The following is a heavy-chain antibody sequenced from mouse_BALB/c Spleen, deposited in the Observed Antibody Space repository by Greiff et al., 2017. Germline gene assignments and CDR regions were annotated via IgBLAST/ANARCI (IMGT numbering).Heavy chain of an antibody. J-gene: IGHJ3*01. D-gene: IGHD2-4*01. Sequence: VQLQQSAAELARPGASVKMSCKASGYTFTSYTMHWVKQRPGQGLEWIGYINPSSGYTEYNQKFKDKTTLTADKSSSTAYMQLSSLTSEDSAVYYCARSTMITWFAYWGQGTLVTVSA. CDR2: INPSSGYT. V-gene: IGHV1-4*02. CDR1: GYTFTSYT. CDR3: ARSTMITWFAY.